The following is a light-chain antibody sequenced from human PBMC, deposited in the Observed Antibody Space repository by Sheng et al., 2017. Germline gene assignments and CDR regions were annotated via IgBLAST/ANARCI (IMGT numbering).Light chain of an antibody. CDR3: AVWDDNLNGV. J-gene: IGLJ3*02. Sequence: QSVLTQPPSASGTPGQRVTISCSGSSSNIGSNTVNWYQQLPGTAPKLLIYNNNQRPSGVPDRFSGSKSGTSASLAISGLQSEDEADYYCAVWDDNLNGVFGGGTELTVL. CDR1: SSNIGSNT. CDR2: NNN. V-gene: IGLV1-44*01.